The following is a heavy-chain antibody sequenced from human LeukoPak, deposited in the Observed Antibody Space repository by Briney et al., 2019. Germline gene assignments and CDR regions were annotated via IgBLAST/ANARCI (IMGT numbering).Heavy chain of an antibody. CDR2: TFYTGRT. D-gene: IGHD3/OR15-3a*01. V-gene: IGHV4-39*01. Sequence: SETLSLTCTVSGDSIISNIYWWDWVRLPPGKGLEWIGATFYTGRTFYSPSLKSRVTISVDTSKNQFSLDLSSATAADTAVYYCARRCHNFDFHDVWGQGTRVTVSS. CDR1: GDSIISNIYW. J-gene: IGHJ3*01. CDR3: ARRCHNFDFHDV.